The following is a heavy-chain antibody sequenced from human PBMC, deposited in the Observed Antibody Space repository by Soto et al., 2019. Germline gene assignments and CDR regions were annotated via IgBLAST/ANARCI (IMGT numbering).Heavy chain of an antibody. Sequence: GGSLRLSCAASGFPFSSYWVSWVRKAPGKGLEWVANIKQDGSEKYYVDSVKGRFTISRDNAKNSLYLQMNSLRAEDTAVYYCARGRRATRLPYYYYYMDVWGKGTTVTVSS. CDR3: ARGRRATRLPYYYYYMDV. J-gene: IGHJ6*03. CDR2: IKQDGSEK. CDR1: GFPFSSYW. D-gene: IGHD4-17*01. V-gene: IGHV3-7*01.